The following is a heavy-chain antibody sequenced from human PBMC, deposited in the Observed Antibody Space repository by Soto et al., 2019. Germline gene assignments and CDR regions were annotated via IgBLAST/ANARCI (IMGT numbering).Heavy chain of an antibody. J-gene: IGHJ6*02. Sequence: EASVKVSCKASGYTFTGYYMHWVRQAPGQGLEWMGWINPNSGGTNYAQKFQGWVTMTRDTSISTAYMELSRLRSDDTAVYYCGRERSPQGEGYGMDVWGQGTTVTVSS. CDR3: GRERSPQGEGYGMDV. D-gene: IGHD2-21*01. CDR2: INPNSGGT. CDR1: GYTFTGYY. V-gene: IGHV1-2*04.